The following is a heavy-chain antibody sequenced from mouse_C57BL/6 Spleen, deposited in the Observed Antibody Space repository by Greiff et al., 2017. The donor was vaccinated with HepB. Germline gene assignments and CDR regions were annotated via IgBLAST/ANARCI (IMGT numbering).Heavy chain of an antibody. CDR1: GYTFTDYY. V-gene: IGHV1-26*01. CDR2: INPNNGGT. D-gene: IGHD2-4*01. Sequence: EVQLQQSGPELVKPGASVKISCKASGYTFTDYYMNWVKQSHGKSLEWIGDINPNNGGTSYNQKFKGKATLTVDKSSSTAYMELRSLTSEDSAVYYCARGDYDYPFAYWGQGTLVTVS. CDR3: ARGDYDYPFAY. J-gene: IGHJ3*01.